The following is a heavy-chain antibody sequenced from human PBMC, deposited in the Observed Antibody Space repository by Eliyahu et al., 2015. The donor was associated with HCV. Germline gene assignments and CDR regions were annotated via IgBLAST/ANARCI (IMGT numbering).Heavy chain of an antibody. D-gene: IGHD6-19*01. CDR1: GGSIXPYX. V-gene: IGHV4-59*01. CDR3: ASGGGGIAVTGTGGWFDP. Sequence: QVQLQESGPGLVKPSETLSLTCTVPGGSIXPYXXSWXRQPPGKGLEWIGYIHYSGSTNYNPSLKSRVTISIDTSKNQFSLNLTSVTAADTAMYYCASGGGGIAVTGTGGWFDPWGQGTLVTVSS. J-gene: IGHJ5*02. CDR2: IHYSGST.